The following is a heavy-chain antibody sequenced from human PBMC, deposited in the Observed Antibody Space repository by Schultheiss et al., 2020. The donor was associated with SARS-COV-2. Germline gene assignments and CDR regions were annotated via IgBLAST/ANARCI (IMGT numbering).Heavy chain of an antibody. V-gene: IGHV3-30*18. CDR1: GFIFSNYG. CDR2: ISYDGSNK. Sequence: GGSLRLSCAASGFIFSNYGIHWVRQAPGKGLEWVAVISYDGSNKYYADSVKGRFTISRDNSKNTLYLQMNSLRAEDTAVYYCANRGELDWAFDIWGQGTMVTVSS. D-gene: IGHD3-16*01. J-gene: IGHJ3*02. CDR3: ANRGELDWAFDI.